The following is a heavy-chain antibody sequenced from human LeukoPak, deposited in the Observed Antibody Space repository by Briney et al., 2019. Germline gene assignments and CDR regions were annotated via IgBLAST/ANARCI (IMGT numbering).Heavy chain of an antibody. Sequence: GASVKVSCKASGGTFSSYAISWVRQAPGQGLEWMGGIIPIFGTANYAQKFQGRVTITADESTSTAYMELSSLRSEDTAVYYCATDYDFDWLFDYWGQGTLVTVSS. J-gene: IGHJ4*02. V-gene: IGHV1-69*13. CDR2: IIPIFGTA. CDR3: ATDYDFDWLFDY. CDR1: GGTFSSYA. D-gene: IGHD3-9*01.